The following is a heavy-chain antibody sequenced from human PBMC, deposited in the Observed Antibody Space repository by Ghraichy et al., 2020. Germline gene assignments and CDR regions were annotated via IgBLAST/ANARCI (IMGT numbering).Heavy chain of an antibody. CDR2: ISSSSSTI. CDR1: GFTFSSYS. CDR3: ARANSGSYQRGAFDI. V-gene: IGHV3-48*02. Sequence: GGSLRLSCAASGFTFSSYSMNWVRQAPGKGLEWVSYISSSSSTIYYADSVKGRFTISRDNAKNSLYLQMNSLRDEDTAVYYCARANSGSYQRGAFDIWGQGTMVTVSS. J-gene: IGHJ3*02. D-gene: IGHD1-26*01.